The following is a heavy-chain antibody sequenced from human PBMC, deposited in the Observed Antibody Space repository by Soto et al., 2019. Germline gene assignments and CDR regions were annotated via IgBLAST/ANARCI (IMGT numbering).Heavy chain of an antibody. V-gene: IGHV1-24*01. CDR1: GYTLTELS. Sequence: GASVKVSCKVSGYTLTELSMHWVRQAPGKGLEWMGGFDPEDGETIYAQKFQGRVTMTEDTSTDTAYMELSSLRSDDTAVYYCARAPSCIGGICYVPLFFDSWGQGTLVTVSS. D-gene: IGHD2-15*01. J-gene: IGHJ4*02. CDR2: FDPEDGET. CDR3: ARAPSCIGGICYVPLFFDS.